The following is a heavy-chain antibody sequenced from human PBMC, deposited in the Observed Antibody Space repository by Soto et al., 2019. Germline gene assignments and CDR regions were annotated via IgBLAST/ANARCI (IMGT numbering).Heavy chain of an antibody. V-gene: IGHV3-21*01. CDR1: GFTFSSYS. CDR3: AGEGPYYDFWSGYLPGTHYYYYGMDV. D-gene: IGHD3-3*01. J-gene: IGHJ6*02. CDR2: ISSSSSYI. Sequence: GGSLRLSCAASGFTFSSYSMNWVRQAPGKGLEWVSSISSSSSYIYYADSVKGRFTISRDNAKNSLYLQMNSLRAEDTAVYYCAGEGPYYDFWSGYLPGTHYYYYGMDVWGQGTTVTVSS.